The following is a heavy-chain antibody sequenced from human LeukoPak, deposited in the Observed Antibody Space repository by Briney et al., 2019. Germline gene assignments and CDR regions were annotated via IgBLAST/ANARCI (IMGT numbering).Heavy chain of an antibody. D-gene: IGHD3-3*01. CDR3: ARDLLTIFGVVITNWFDP. Sequence: ASVKVSCKASGYTFTSYGISWVRQAPGQGLEWMGWISAYNGNTNYAQKLQGRVTMTTNTSTSTAYMELRSLRSDNTAVYYCARDLLTIFGVVITNWFDPWGQGTLVTVSS. J-gene: IGHJ5*02. CDR2: ISAYNGNT. V-gene: IGHV1-18*01. CDR1: GYTFTSYG.